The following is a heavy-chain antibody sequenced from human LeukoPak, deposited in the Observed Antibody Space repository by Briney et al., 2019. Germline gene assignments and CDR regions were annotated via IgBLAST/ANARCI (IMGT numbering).Heavy chain of an antibody. J-gene: IGHJ4*02. CDR3: ARGGGYSYGTNFDY. D-gene: IGHD5-18*01. CDR1: GGSFSGYY. Sequence: SETLSLTCAVYGGSFSGYYWSWIRQPPGKGLEWIGEINHSGSTNYNPSLKSRVTISVDTSRNQFSLKLSSVTAADTAVYYCARGGGYSYGTNFDYWGQGTLVTVSS. CDR2: INHSGST. V-gene: IGHV4-34*01.